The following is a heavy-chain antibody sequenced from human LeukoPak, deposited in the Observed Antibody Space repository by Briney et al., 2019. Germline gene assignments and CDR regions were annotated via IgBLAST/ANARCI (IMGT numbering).Heavy chain of an antibody. CDR2: ISGSGDST. Sequence: PGGSLRLSCAASGFTFSSYAMSWVRQAPGKGLEWVSVISGSGDSTYYADSVKGRFTISRDNSKNTLYLQMNSLRAEDTAVYFCAKRGSSVNATPRDYFGYWGQGNLVTVSS. CDR3: AKRGSSVNATPRDYFGY. V-gene: IGHV3-23*01. CDR1: GFTFSSYA. D-gene: IGHD2-15*01. J-gene: IGHJ4*02.